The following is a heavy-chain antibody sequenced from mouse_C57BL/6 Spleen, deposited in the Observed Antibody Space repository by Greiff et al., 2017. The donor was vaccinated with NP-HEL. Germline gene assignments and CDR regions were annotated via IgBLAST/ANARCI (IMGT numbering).Heavy chain of an antibody. J-gene: IGHJ3*01. Sequence: VQLQQPGAELVKPGASVKLSCKASGYTFTSYWMQWVKQRPGQGLEWIGEIDPSDSYTNYNQKFKGKATLTVDTSSSTAYMQLSSLTSEDSAVYYCARSGYYGSSYGAWFAYWGQGTLVTVSA. CDR2: IDPSDSYT. CDR1: GYTFTSYW. D-gene: IGHD1-1*01. CDR3: ARSGYYGSSYGAWFAY. V-gene: IGHV1-50*01.